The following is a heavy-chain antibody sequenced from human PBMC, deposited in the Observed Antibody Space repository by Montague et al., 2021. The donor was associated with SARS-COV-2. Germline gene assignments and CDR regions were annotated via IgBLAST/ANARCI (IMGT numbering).Heavy chain of an antibody. CDR1: GGTAITDTHY. CDR3: ARPQPYYDLLTGNPFDV. CDR2: VSYSGST. D-gene: IGHD3-9*01. J-gene: IGHJ3*01. V-gene: IGHV4-39*01. Sequence: SETLSLTCSASGGTAITDTHYWGWVRHSPGKGLEWLGSVSYSGSTYYNPSVKSRVAVSLDTSRTQCSLRLNSLTAADTAVYYCARPQPYYDLLTGNPFDVWGQGTMVTVSS.